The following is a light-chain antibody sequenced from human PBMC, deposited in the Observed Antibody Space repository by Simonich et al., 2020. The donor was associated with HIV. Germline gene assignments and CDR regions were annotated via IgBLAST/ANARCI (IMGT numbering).Light chain of an antibody. J-gene: IGKJ4*01. Sequence: DIQVTQSPSSLSASVGDRVTITCRASQSISSYLKWYQQKPGQAPKLLIYAASNLQSGFPSRFSGSGSATDFTLTISSLQPEDFATYYCQQSYTTPLTFGGGTKVEIK. CDR3: QQSYTTPLT. CDR1: QSISSY. V-gene: IGKV1-39*01. CDR2: AAS.